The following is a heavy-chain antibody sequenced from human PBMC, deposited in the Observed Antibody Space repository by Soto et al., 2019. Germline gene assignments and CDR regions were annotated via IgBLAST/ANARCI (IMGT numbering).Heavy chain of an antibody. CDR2: IKQDGSEK. D-gene: IGHD4-4*01. Sequence: GGSLRLSCAASGFTFSSYWMSWVRQAPGKGLEWVANIKQDGSEKYYVDSVKGRFTISRDNAKNSLYLQMNSLRAEDTAVYYCARGSNYGRYYYYGMDVWGQGTTGTVSS. CDR3: ARGSNYGRYYYYGMDV. J-gene: IGHJ6*02. CDR1: GFTFSSYW. V-gene: IGHV3-7*01.